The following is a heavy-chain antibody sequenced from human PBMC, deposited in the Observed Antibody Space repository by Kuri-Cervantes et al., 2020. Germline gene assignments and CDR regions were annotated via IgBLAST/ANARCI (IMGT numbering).Heavy chain of an antibody. J-gene: IGHJ4*02. CDR2: INHSGST. V-gene: IGHV4-34*01. D-gene: IGHD4-23*01. CDR1: GGSISSYY. Sequence: SETLSLTCTVSGGSISSYYWSWIRQPPGKGLEWIGEINHSGSTNYNPSLKSRVTISVDTSKNQFSLKLSSVTAADTAVYYCARDAYGGGSGIFGYWGQGTLVTVSS. CDR3: ARDAYGGGSGIFGY.